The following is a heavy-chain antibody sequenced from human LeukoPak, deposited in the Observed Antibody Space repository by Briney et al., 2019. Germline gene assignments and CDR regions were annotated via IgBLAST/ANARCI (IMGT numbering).Heavy chain of an antibody. CDR1: GFTFSSYG. J-gene: IGHJ4*02. V-gene: IGHV3-30*18. D-gene: IGHD6-13*01. CDR2: ISYDGSNK. Sequence: GGSLRLSCAASGFTFSSYGMHWVRQAPGKGLEWVAVISYDGSNKYYADSVKGRFTISRGNSKNTLYLQMNSLRAEDTAVYYCAKIAAAGDDFDYWGQGTLVTVSS. CDR3: AKIAAAGDDFDY.